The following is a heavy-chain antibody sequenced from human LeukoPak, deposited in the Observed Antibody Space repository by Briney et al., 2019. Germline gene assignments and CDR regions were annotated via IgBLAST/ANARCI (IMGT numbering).Heavy chain of an antibody. CDR2: IYYSGST. J-gene: IGHJ4*02. D-gene: IGHD5-12*01. V-gene: IGHV4-59*13. CDR1: GGSISSYY. CDR3: ARAPPYGGSDY. Sequence: SSETLSLTCTVSGGSISSYYWSWIRQPPGKGLEWIGYIYYSGSTNYNPSLKSRVTISVDTSKNQFSLKLSSVTAADTAVYYCARAPPYGGSDYWGQGTLVTVSS.